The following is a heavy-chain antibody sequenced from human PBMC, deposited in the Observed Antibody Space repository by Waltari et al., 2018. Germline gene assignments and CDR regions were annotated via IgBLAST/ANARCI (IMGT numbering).Heavy chain of an antibody. CDR1: GASISSHY. J-gene: IGHJ4*02. V-gene: IGHV4-59*11. Sequence: QVQLQESGPGLVKPSETLSLTCTVSGASISSHYWSWIRQPPGKGLEWIGYIYYSRSTNYNPSLKSRVTISVDTSKNQFSLKLSSVTAADTAVYYCARGWELLADYWGQGTLVTVSS. CDR2: IYYSRST. D-gene: IGHD1-26*01. CDR3: ARGWELLADY.